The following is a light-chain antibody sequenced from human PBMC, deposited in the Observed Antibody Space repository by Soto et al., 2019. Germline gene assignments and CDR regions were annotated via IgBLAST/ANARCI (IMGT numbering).Light chain of an antibody. CDR1: QSVSSN. CDR3: QHYNSYGT. Sequence: EIVMTQSPATLSVSPGERATLSCRASQSVSSNLAWYQQKPGQAPRLLIYGASTRATGMPARFSGSGSGTEFTLTISSLQPDDFATYYCQHYNSYGTFGQGTKVDIK. CDR2: GAS. V-gene: IGKV3-15*01. J-gene: IGKJ1*01.